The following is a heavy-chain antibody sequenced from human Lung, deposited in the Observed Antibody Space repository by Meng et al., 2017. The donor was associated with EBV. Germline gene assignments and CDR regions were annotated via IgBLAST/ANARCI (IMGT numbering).Heavy chain of an antibody. CDR3: ARDSDSAYSLGY. J-gene: IGHJ4*02. V-gene: IGHV4-59*12. D-gene: IGHD2-21*01. Sequence: QLQLQWSASGLVKPSQTLSLTCAVSGGSFNNYYWSWIRQPAGKGLEWIGYIYYSGSTNFNPSLKSRVTISVDTSKNQFSLKLSSVTAADTAVYYRARDSDSAYSLGYWGQGTLVTVSS. CDR2: IYYSGST. CDR1: GGSFNNYY.